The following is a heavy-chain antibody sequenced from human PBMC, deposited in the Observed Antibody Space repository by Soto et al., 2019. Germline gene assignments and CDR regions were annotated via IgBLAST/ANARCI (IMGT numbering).Heavy chain of an antibody. Sequence: GASVKVSCKASGGTFSSYAISWVRQAPGQGLEWMGGIIPIFGTANYAQKFQGRVTITADESTSTAYMELSSLRSEDTAVYYCARTTYNWFDPWGQGTLVTVSS. V-gene: IGHV1-69*13. D-gene: IGHD1-1*01. J-gene: IGHJ5*02. CDR2: IIPIFGTA. CDR1: GGTFSSYA. CDR3: ARTTYNWFDP.